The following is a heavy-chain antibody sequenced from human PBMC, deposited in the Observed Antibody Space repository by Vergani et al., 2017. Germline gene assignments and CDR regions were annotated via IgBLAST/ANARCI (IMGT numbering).Heavy chain of an antibody. CDR1: GDSISRSHYY. CDR3: TRHGRSGWAGYFQH. Sequence: QLQLQESGPGLVKPSETLSLSCRVSGDSISRSHYYWGFIRQPPGKGLEWIGSISSSGSPYYNPTLKSRLAFSVDTSKNQFSLNLTSVTAADTAVYYCTRHGRSGWAGYFQHWGQGTLVTASS. D-gene: IGHD6-19*01. J-gene: IGHJ1*01. CDR2: ISSSGSP. V-gene: IGHV4-39*01.